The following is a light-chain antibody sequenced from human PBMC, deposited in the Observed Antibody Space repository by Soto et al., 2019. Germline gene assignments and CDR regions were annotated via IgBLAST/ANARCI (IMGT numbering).Light chain of an antibody. CDR1: QTIAIY. V-gene: IGKV1-39*01. Sequence: DIQMTQSPSSLSASVGDTVTITCRASQTIAIYLNWYQQKPGKAPNLLIYEASSLQSGVPSRFTGRGSGTDCSLTISSLQPEDFATYYCQQSYNIPQTFGQGTRVEIK. CDR2: EAS. J-gene: IGKJ1*01. CDR3: QQSYNIPQT.